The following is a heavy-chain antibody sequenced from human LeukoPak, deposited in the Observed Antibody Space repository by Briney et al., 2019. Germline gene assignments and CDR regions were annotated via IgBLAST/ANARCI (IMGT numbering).Heavy chain of an antibody. J-gene: IGHJ3*02. D-gene: IGHD2-21*02. V-gene: IGHV3-21*01. Sequence: PGGSLRLSCGASGFTFSRYSMNWVRQAPGKGPEWVSSISSSGSYIYYADSVKGRFTISRDNAKNSLYLQMNSLRAEGTAVYYCASRNQYCGGDCFWAFDIWGRGTMVTVSS. CDR2: ISSSGSYI. CDR1: GFTFSRYS. CDR3: ASRNQYCGGDCFWAFDI.